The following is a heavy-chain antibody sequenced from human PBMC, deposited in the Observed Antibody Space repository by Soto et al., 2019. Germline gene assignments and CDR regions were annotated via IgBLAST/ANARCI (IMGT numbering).Heavy chain of an antibody. V-gene: IGHV1-8*01. D-gene: IGHD1-26*01. CDR3: ARDYSGSYYGSWYY. J-gene: IGHJ4*02. CDR1: GYTFTSYD. CDR2: MNPNSGNT. Sequence: QVQLVQSGAEVKKPGASVKVSCTASGYTFTSYDINWVRQATGQGLEWMGWMNPNSGNTGYAQKFQGRVTMTRNTSRSTAYMELSSLRSEDTDVYYCARDYSGSYYGSWYYWGQGTLVTVSS.